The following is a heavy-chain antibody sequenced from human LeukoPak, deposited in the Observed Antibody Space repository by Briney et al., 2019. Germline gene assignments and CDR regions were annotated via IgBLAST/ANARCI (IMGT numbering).Heavy chain of an antibody. J-gene: IGHJ4*02. CDR2: ISTYNGNT. V-gene: IGHV1-18*01. Sequence: GASVKVSCKASGYTFTSYDINWVRQAPGQGLEWLGWISTYNGNTNYAQKFQGRVTMTTDTSTSTAYMELRSLRSDDTAMYYCARDGSGTWNDYWGQGTLVTVSS. CDR3: ARDGSGTWNDY. D-gene: IGHD3-10*01. CDR1: GYTFTSYD.